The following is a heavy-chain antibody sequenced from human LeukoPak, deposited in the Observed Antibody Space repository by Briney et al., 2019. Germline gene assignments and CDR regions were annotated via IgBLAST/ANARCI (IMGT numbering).Heavy chain of an antibody. Sequence: GRSLRLSCAASGFTFSSYGMHWVRQAPGKGLEWVAFIRYDGSNKYYADSVKGRFTISRDNSKNTLYLQMNSLRAEDTAVYYCAKTDYYYDSSGYYPDYWGQGTLVTVSS. CDR3: AKTDYYYDSSGYYPDY. D-gene: IGHD3-22*01. CDR1: GFTFSSYG. V-gene: IGHV3-30*02. CDR2: IRYDGSNK. J-gene: IGHJ4*02.